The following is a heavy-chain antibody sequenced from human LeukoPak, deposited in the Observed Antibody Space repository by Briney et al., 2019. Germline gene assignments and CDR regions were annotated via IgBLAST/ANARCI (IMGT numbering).Heavy chain of an antibody. J-gene: IGHJ4*02. CDR1: GFTVSINY. Sequence: GGSLILSCAASGFTVSINYMSWVRQAPGEGLEWVSVIYTTGKTYYADSVKGRFSISRDNSKNTVYLQMNSLRAEDTAVYYCAKVSPTGRAFDCWGQGTLVTVSS. CDR3: AKVSPTGRAFDC. D-gene: IGHD1-1*01. V-gene: IGHV3-53*01. CDR2: IYTTGKT.